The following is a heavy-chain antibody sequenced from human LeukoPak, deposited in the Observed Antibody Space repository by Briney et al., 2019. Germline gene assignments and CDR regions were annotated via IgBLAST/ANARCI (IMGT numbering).Heavy chain of an antibody. J-gene: IGHJ4*02. D-gene: IGHD5-12*01. V-gene: IGHV3-48*01. CDR2: ISSSSSTI. CDR3: AREEVARGFDY. Sequence: GGSLRLSCAASGFTFSSYSMNWVRQAPGKGLEWVSYISSSSSTIYYADSVKGRFTISRDNAKNLLYLQMNSLRAEDTAVYYCAREEVARGFDYWGQGTLVTVSS. CDR1: GFTFSSYS.